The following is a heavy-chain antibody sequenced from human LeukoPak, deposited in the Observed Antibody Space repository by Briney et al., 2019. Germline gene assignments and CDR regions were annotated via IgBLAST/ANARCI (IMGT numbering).Heavy chain of an antibody. Sequence: PGRSLRLSCAASGFTFSGYAMSWVRQAPGKGLEWVSAISGSGGSTYYADSVKGRFTISRDNSKNTLYLQMNSLRAEDTAVYYCAKAEGVYYDILTGYSYYFDYWGQGTLATVSS. J-gene: IGHJ4*02. CDR1: GFTFSGYA. V-gene: IGHV3-23*01. CDR2: ISGSGGST. CDR3: AKAEGVYYDILTGYSYYFDY. D-gene: IGHD3-9*01.